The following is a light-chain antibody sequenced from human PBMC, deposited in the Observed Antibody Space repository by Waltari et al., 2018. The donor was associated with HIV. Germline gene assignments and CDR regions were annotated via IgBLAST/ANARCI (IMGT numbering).Light chain of an antibody. Sequence: DIQMTQSPSTLSASVGDRVTITCRASQSIDRSLAWYQQNTGKAPNRLIYNASTLQSGVPSRFSGSGSGTEFTLTIISLQPYDFATCYCQQYNTSEGTFGQGTKVDVK. V-gene: IGKV1-5*03. CDR1: QSIDRS. J-gene: IGKJ1*01. CDR3: QQYNTSEGT. CDR2: NAS.